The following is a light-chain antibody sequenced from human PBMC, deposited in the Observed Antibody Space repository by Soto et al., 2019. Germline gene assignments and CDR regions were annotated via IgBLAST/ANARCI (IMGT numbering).Light chain of an antibody. CDR3: RSYTSSSSLYV. CDR2: EDS. CDR1: SSDVGGYNH. Sequence: QSVLTQPPSVSGAPGQTITISCTGTSSDVGGYNHVAWYQQHPGKAPKLMIYEDSNRPSGVSNRFSGSKSGNTASLTISGLQAEEESDSYCRSYTSSSSLYVFGTGTKLTVL. V-gene: IGLV2-14*01. J-gene: IGLJ1*01.